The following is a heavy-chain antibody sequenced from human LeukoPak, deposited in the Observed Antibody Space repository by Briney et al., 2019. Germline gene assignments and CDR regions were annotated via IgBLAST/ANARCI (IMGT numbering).Heavy chain of an antibody. CDR2: IIPIFGTA. J-gene: IGHJ4*02. D-gene: IGHD3-10*01. CDR1: GGTFRSYA. Sequence: EASVKVSCKASGGTFRSYAISWVRQAPGQGLEWMGGIIPIFGTANYTQKFQGRVTITTDESTSTAYMELSSLRSEDTAVYYCARGSTGNHSPPHFDYWGQGTLVTVSS. CDR3: ARGSTGNHSPPHFDY. V-gene: IGHV1-69*05.